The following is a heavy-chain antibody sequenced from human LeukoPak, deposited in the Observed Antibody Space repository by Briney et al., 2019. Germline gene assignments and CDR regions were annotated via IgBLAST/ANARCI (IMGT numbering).Heavy chain of an antibody. CDR2: ISTSSSTI. CDR1: GFTFSTYN. CDR3: AKDGSSWCFDY. V-gene: IGHV3-48*01. Sequence: GGSLRLSCAASGFTFSTYNMNWVRQAPGKGLEWVSYISTSSSTIYYADSVKGRFTISRDNSKNTLYLQMSSLRAEDTAVYYCAKDGSSWCFDYWGQGTLVAVSS. J-gene: IGHJ4*02. D-gene: IGHD6-13*01.